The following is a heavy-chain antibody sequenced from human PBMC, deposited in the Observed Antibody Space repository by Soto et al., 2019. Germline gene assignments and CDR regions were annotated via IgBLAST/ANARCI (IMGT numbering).Heavy chain of an antibody. CDR2: IKPDGGDQ. CDR3: ARLDAIAVTGKPQDY. CDR1: GFTFSAYW. J-gene: IGHJ4*02. Sequence: EVQLVESGGGLVQPGGSLSVSCPVSGFTFSAYWMNWVGRAPGKGLEWVANIKPDGGDQYHVASVRGRFTISRDNAKNSVYLQMNSLRPEDTAVYYCARLDAIAVTGKPQDYWGQGILVTV. D-gene: IGHD6-19*01. V-gene: IGHV3-7*05.